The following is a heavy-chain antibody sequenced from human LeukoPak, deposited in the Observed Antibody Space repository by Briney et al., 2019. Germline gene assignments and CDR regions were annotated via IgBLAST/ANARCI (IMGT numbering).Heavy chain of an antibody. V-gene: IGHV4-4*07. CDR3: ARAPVTRNYYYYMDV. J-gene: IGHJ6*03. Sequence: SETLSLTCTVSGGSISSYYWSWIRQPAGKGLEWIGRIYTSGSTNYNPSLKSRVTISVDTSKNQFSLKLSSVTAADTAVYYCARAPVTRNYYYYMDVWGKGTTVTISS. CDR2: IYTSGST. D-gene: IGHD4-17*01. CDR1: GGSISSYY.